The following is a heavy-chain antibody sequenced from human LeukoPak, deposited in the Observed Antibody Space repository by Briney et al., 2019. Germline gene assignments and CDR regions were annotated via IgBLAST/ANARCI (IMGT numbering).Heavy chain of an antibody. J-gene: IGHJ3*02. CDR1: GFTFSSYW. CDR3: ARDNPDYGDYPWGLLSSVAFDI. Sequence: GGSLRLSCAASGFTFSSYWMSWVRQAPGKGLEWVANVKQDGSEKYYVDSVKGRFTISRDNAKNSLYLQMNSLRAEDTAVYYCARDNPDYGDYPWGLLSSVAFDIWGQGTMVTVPS. D-gene: IGHD4-17*01. V-gene: IGHV3-7*03. CDR2: VKQDGSEK.